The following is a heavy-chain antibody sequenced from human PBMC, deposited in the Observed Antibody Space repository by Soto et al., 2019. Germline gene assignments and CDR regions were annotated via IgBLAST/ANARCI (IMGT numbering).Heavy chain of an antibody. Sequence: SETLSLTCTVSGGSISSGDYYWSWIRQPPGKGLEWIGYIYYSGSTYYNPSLKSRVTISVDTSKNQFSLKLSSVTAADTAVYYCARGPYDFWSGYPREYYYYGMDVWGQGTTVTVSS. CDR2: IYYSGST. CDR3: ARGPYDFWSGYPREYYYYGMDV. D-gene: IGHD3-3*01. CDR1: GGSISSGDYY. J-gene: IGHJ6*02. V-gene: IGHV4-30-4*01.